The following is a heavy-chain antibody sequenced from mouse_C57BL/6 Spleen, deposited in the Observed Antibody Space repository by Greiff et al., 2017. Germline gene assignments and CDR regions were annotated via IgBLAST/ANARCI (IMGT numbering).Heavy chain of an antibody. CDR2: IYPGDGDT. V-gene: IGHV1-82*01. CDR3: ARVDYDDSWYFDV. Sequence: QVQLQQSGPELVKPGASVKISCKASGYAFSSSWLNWVKQRPGKGLEWIGRIYPGDGDTNYNGKFKGKATLTAAKSSSTAYMQLSSLTSEDSAVYFCARVDYDDSWYFDVWGTGTTVTVSA. D-gene: IGHD2-4*01. CDR1: GYAFSSSW. J-gene: IGHJ1*03.